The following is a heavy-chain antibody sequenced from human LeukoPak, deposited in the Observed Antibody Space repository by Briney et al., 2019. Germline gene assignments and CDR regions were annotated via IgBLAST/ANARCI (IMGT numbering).Heavy chain of an antibody. CDR1: GGSISSGSYY. Sequence: SGTLSLTCTVSGGSISSGSYYWSWIRQPAGKGLEWIGHIYTTGSISYNPSLKSRVTISLDTSKNQFSLKLRSVTAADTALYYCARHVAAAGPYPYAFEIWGQGTMVTVSS. V-gene: IGHV4-61*09. D-gene: IGHD6-13*01. J-gene: IGHJ3*02. CDR3: ARHVAAAGPYPYAFEI. CDR2: IYTTGSI.